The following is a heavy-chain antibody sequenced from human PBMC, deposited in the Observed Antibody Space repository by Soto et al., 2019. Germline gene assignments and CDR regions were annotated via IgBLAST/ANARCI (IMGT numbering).Heavy chain of an antibody. CDR1: GGNIVDYY. CDR3: ASSPLNSYFRFGY. D-gene: IGHD3-9*01. Sequence: TVAGGNIVDYYGSWILQPPGKGLEWIGYIFYSGSTNYNPSLKSRVTISIDTSNNQFSLKLSSVTAADTAVYYCASSPLNSYFRFGYWGHGTLVTVSS. CDR2: IFYSGST. V-gene: IGHV4-59*01. J-gene: IGHJ4*01.